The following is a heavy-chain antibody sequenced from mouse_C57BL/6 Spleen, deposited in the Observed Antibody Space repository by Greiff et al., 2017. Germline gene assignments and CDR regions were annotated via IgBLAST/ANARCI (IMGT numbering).Heavy chain of an antibody. CDR3: ARVPYDYDRSSFDV. V-gene: IGHV3-6*01. J-gene: IGHJ1*03. CDR1: GYSITSGYY. CDR2: ISYDGSN. Sequence: EVQLQQSGPGLVKPSQSLSLTCSVTGYSITSGYYWNWIRQFPGNKLEWMGYISYDGSNNYNPSLKNRISITRDTSKNQFFLKLNSVTTEDTATYYCARVPYDYDRSSFDVWGTGTTVTVSS. D-gene: IGHD2-4*01.